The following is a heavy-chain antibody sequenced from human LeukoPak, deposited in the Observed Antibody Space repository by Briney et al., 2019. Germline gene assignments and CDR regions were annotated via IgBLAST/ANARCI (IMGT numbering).Heavy chain of an antibody. Sequence: GGSLRLSCAASGFTFSSYIMNWVRQAPGKGLEWVSSISSSSSYIYYADSVKGRFTISRDNAKNSLYLQMNSLRAEDTAVYYCARELSSSSIALPSDYWGQGTLVTVSS. CDR3: ARELSSSSIALPSDY. CDR1: GFTFSSYI. D-gene: IGHD6-6*01. CDR2: ISSSSSYI. V-gene: IGHV3-21*01. J-gene: IGHJ4*02.